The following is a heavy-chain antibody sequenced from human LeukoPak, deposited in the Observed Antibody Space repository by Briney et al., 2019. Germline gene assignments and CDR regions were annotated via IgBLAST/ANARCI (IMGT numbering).Heavy chain of an antibody. CDR3: AREPDYGAKSGFDY. V-gene: IGHV3-11*04. J-gene: IGHJ4*02. Sequence: GGSLRLSCAASGFTFSDYYMSWIRQAPGKGLEWVSYISSSGSTIYYADSVKGRFTISRDNAKISLYLQMSSLRAEDTAVYYCAREPDYGAKSGFDYWGQGTLATVSS. CDR2: ISSSGSTI. CDR1: GFTFSDYY. D-gene: IGHD4-23*01.